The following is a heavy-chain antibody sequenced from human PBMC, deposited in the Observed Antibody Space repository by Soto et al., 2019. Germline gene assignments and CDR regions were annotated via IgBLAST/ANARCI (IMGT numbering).Heavy chain of an antibody. D-gene: IGHD6-19*01. J-gene: IGHJ4*02. CDR2: IYWDDDK. CDR1: GFSLSTSGVG. V-gene: IGHV2-5*02. Sequence: QITLKESGPTLVKHTQTLTLTCTFSGFSLSTSGVGVGWIRQPPGKALEWLALIYWDDDKRYSPSLKSRLTITKDTSKNQEVLTMTNMDPVDTATYYCAHRAVAGTFGYWGQGTLVTVSS. CDR3: AHRAVAGTFGY.